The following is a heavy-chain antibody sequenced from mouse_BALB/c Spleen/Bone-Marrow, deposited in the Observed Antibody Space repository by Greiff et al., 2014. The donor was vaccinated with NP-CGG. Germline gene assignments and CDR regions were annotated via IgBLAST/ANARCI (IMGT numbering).Heavy chain of an antibody. J-gene: IGHJ4*01. CDR3: VTYYDYDLYAMDY. Sequence: EVKLVESGGGLVQPKGSLKISCAASGFTFNTYAMNWVRQAPGKSLEWVARIRSKSNNYATYYVDSVKDRFTVSRDDSQSMLYLQMNNLRTEDTAMYYCVTYYDYDLYAMDYWGQGTSVTVSS. D-gene: IGHD2-4*01. CDR1: GFTFNTYA. V-gene: IGHV10-1*02. CDR2: IRSKSNNYAT.